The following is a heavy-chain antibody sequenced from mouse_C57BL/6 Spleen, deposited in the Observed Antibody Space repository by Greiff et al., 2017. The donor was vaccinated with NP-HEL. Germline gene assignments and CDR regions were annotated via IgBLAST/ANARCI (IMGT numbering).Heavy chain of an antibody. D-gene: IGHD2-9*01. Sequence: VQLQQSGAELVKPGASVKLSCKASGYTFTEYTIHWVKQRSGQGLEWIGRFYPGSGSIKYNEKFKDKATLTADKSSSTVYMELSRLTSEDSAVYFCARHEESYYGYDGDYFDYWGQGTTLTVSS. CDR1: GYTFTEYT. CDR2: FYPGSGSI. V-gene: IGHV1-62-2*01. CDR3: ARHEESYYGYDGDYFDY. J-gene: IGHJ2*01.